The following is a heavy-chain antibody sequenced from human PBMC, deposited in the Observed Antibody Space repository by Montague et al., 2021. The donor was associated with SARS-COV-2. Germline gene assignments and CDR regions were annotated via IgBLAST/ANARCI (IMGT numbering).Heavy chain of an antibody. D-gene: IGHD3-9*01. J-gene: IGHJ6*02. CDR1: GGSISSYY. CDR3: ARHKSFDWLLIPKVGYYCMDV. Sequence: SETLSLTCTVSGGSISSYYWSWIRQPPGKGLEWIGYIYYSGSTXXXPSXXXRVTISVDTSKNQFSLKLSSVTAADTAVYYCARHKSFDWLLIPKVGYYCMDVWGQGTAVTVSS. V-gene: IGHV4-59*08. CDR2: IYYSGST.